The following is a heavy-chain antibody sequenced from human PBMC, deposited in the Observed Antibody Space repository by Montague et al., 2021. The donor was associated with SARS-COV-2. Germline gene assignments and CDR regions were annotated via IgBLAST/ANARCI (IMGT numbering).Heavy chain of an antibody. J-gene: IGHJ4*02. CDR1: GGSISSSSYY. CDR2: IFYSRGT. CDR3: ASMVRAQVYYFDY. D-gene: IGHD3-10*01. Sequence: SETLSLTCTVSGGSISSSSYYWGWIRQPPGKGLEWIGSIFYSRGTVYNPSLKSRVTISVDTSKNQFSLKLSSVTAADTAVYYCASMVRAQVYYFDYWGQGTLVTVSS. V-gene: IGHV4-39*01.